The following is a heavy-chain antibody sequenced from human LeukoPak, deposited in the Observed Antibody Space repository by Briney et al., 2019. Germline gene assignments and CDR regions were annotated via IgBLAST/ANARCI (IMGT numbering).Heavy chain of an antibody. CDR3: ARHLRPAAIDYYYYGMDV. Sequence: SETLSLTCTVSGGSISSGGYYWSWIRQHPGKGLEWIGYIYYSGSTYYNPSLKSRVTISVDTSKNQFSLKLSSVTAADTAVYYCARHLRPAAIDYYYYGMDVWGQGTTVTVSS. CDR1: GGSISSGGYY. J-gene: IGHJ6*02. CDR2: IYYSGST. V-gene: IGHV4-31*03. D-gene: IGHD2-2*02.